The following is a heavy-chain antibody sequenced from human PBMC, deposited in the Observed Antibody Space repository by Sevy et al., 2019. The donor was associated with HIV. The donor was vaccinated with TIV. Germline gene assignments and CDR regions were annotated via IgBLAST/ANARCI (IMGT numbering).Heavy chain of an antibody. CDR1: GFTFSSYG. J-gene: IGHJ5*02. V-gene: IGHV3-30*02. CDR2: IRYDGSNK. Sequence: GGSLRLSCAASGFTFSSYGMHWVRQAPGKGLEWVAFIRYDGSNKYYADSVKGRFTISRDNSKNTLYLQMNSLRAEDTAVYYCAKDKGYYGSGSSNWFGPWGQGTLVTVSS. CDR3: AKDKGYYGSGSSNWFGP. D-gene: IGHD3-10*01.